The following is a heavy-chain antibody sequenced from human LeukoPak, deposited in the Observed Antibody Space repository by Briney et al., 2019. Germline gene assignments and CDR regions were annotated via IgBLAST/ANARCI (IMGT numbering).Heavy chain of an antibody. D-gene: IGHD4-23*01. J-gene: IGHJ4*02. CDR1: GYTLTDYY. Sequence: GASVKVSCKASGYTLTDYYLHWVRQATGQGLEWMGWMNPNSGNTGYAQKFQGRVTMTRNTSISTAYMELSSLRSEDTAVYYCAIDYGGNIWGQGTLVTVSS. CDR3: AIDYGGNI. CDR2: MNPNSGNT. V-gene: IGHV1-8*02.